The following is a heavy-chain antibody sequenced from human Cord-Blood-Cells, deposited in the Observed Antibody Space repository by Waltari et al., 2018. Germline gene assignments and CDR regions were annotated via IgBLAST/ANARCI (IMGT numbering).Heavy chain of an antibody. CDR3: ARAGSSWYYYYYGMDV. J-gene: IGHJ6*02. Sequence: QVQLVQSGAEVKKPGASVKVSCKASGYTFTRYDINWVRQATGQGLEWMGGMTPNGSTTDEARKFQGRVPMTRNTYISTAYMELSSLRSEDTAVYYCARAGSSWYYYYYGMDVWGQGTTVTVSS. D-gene: IGHD6-13*01. V-gene: IGHV1-8*01. CDR1: GYTFTRYD. CDR2: MTPNGSTT.